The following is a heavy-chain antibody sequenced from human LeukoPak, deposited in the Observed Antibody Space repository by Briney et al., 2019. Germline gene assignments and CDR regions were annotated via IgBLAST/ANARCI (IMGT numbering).Heavy chain of an antibody. Sequence: XGSLRLSCAASGFTVSSNYMSWVRQAPGKGLEWVSVIYSGGSTYYADSAKGRFTISRDNSKNTLYLQMNSLRAEDTAVYYCARDFARSGSDDNYYGMDVWGQGTTVTVSS. J-gene: IGHJ6*02. CDR1: GFTVSSNY. D-gene: IGHD1-26*01. CDR2: IYSGGST. V-gene: IGHV3-53*01. CDR3: ARDFARSGSDDNYYGMDV.